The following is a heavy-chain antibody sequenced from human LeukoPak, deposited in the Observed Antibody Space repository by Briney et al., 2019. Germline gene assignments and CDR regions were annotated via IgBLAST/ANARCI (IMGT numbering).Heavy chain of an antibody. CDR3: ARAEGWLPPYNFDY. CDR2: INPNSGGT. Sequence: ASAKVSCKASGYTFTGYYMHWVRQAPGQGLEWMGWINPNSGGTNYAQKFQGRVTMTRDTSISTAYMELSRLRSDDTAVYYCARAEGWLPPYNFDYWGQGTLVTVSS. CDR1: GYTFTGYY. D-gene: IGHD5-24*01. J-gene: IGHJ4*02. V-gene: IGHV1-2*02.